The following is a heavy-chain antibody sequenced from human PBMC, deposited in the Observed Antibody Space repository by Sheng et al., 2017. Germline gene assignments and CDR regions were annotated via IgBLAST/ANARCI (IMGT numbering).Heavy chain of an antibody. D-gene: IGHD1-7*01. CDR3: ARGNWNYLSDY. Sequence: QVQLVQSGAEVKKPGSSVRISCKASGDTFSTHAVSWVRQAPGQGLEWMGGIIPMLGIPNYAQRFQGRVTITADKSTSTAYMELSSLRSEDTAVYYCARGNWNYLSDYWGQGTLVTVSS. CDR2: IIPMLGIP. J-gene: IGHJ4*02. CDR1: GDTFSTHA. V-gene: IGHV1-69*10.